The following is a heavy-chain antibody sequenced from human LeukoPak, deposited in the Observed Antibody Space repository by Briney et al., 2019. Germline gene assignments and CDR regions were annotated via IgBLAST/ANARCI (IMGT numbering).Heavy chain of an antibody. CDR3: ARGPNSNWSGLDF. CDR1: GFSFSGHW. D-gene: IGHD6-6*01. CDR2: TSPTGSTT. J-gene: IGHJ4*02. Sequence: PGGSLRLSCTASGFSFSGHWMHWARQLPGKGLVWVSRTSPTGSTTSYAGSVKGRFTVSRDNAKNTLYLQVNNLRAEDTAVYYCARGPNSNWSGLDFWGQGTLLTVSS. V-gene: IGHV3-74*01.